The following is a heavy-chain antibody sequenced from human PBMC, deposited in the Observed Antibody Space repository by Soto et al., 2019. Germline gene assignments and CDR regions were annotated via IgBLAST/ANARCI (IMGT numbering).Heavy chain of an antibody. Sequence: QVQLVESGGGVVQPGKSLRLSCAASGFTFRHDGIHWVRQAPGKGLEWVAVIWYDGSLKYYADSVQGRFIVSRDNSKNTVYLQMNSLRVEDTTVYYCARWDLDWWGQGTLVTVSS. CDR3: ARWDLDW. D-gene: IGHD1-26*01. CDR1: GFTFRHDG. V-gene: IGHV3-33*01. CDR2: IWYDGSLK. J-gene: IGHJ4*02.